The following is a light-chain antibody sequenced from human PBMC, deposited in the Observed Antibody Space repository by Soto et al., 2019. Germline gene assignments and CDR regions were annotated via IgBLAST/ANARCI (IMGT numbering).Light chain of an antibody. V-gene: IGKV3-20*01. J-gene: IGKJ1*01. CDR3: QQYGSSPKT. Sequence: IVLTQSPGTLSLSPGQRATLSCRASQSIRGSNVAWYQQKPGQAPRLLIYGASSMATDTPDRFSGSGSGTDFNLTITRLAREDFAVYYCQQYGSSPKTFGQGTEVEIK. CDR1: QSIRGSN. CDR2: GAS.